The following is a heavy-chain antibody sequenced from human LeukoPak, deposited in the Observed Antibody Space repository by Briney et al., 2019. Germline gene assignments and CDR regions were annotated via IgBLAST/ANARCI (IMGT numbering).Heavy chain of an antibody. CDR1: GGSISSYY. Sequence: PSETLSLTCTVSGGSISSYYWSWIRQPPGKGLEWIGSIYYSGSTYYNPSLKSRVTISVDTSKNQFSLKLSSVTAADTAVYYCAGNQYNWFDPWGQGTLVTVSS. CDR2: IYYSGST. J-gene: IGHJ5*02. V-gene: IGHV4-59*05. CDR3: AGNQYNWFDP. D-gene: IGHD1-14*01.